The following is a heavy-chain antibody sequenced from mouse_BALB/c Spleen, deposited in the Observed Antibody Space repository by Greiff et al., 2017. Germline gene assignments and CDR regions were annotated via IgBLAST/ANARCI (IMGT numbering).Heavy chain of an antibody. CDR2: IRNKANGYTT. D-gene: IGHD2-4*01. J-gene: IGHJ3*01. V-gene: IGHV7-3*02. Sequence: EVMLVESGGGLVQPGGSLRLSCATSGFTFTDYYMSWVRQPPGKALEWLGFIRNKANGYTTEYSASVKGRFTISRDNSQSILYLQMNTLRAEDSATYYCARDGITTREGFAYWGQGTLVTVSA. CDR3: ARDGITTREGFAY. CDR1: GFTFTDYY.